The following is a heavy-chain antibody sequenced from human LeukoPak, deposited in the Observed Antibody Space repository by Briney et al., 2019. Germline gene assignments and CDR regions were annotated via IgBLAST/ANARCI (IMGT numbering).Heavy chain of an antibody. D-gene: IGHD6-19*01. CDR3: AKDAEYSSGSDYYYYMDV. Sequence: GGSLRLSCAASGFTFSNNAMHWVRQAPGKGLEWVSAISGSGGSTYYADSVKGRFTISRDNSKNTLYLQMNSLRAEDTAVYYCAKDAEYSSGSDYYYYMDVWGKGTTVTVSS. J-gene: IGHJ6*03. V-gene: IGHV3-23*01. CDR1: GFTFSNNA. CDR2: ISGSGGST.